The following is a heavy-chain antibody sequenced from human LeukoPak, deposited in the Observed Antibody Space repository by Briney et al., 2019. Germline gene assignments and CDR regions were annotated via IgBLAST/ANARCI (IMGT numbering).Heavy chain of an antibody. D-gene: IGHD3-22*01. Sequence: GGSLRVSCAASGFTFSSYSMNWVRQAPGKGLEWVSYISSSSSTIHYADSVKGRFTISRDNAKNSLYLQMNSLRDEDTAVYYCARDLYYYDSSGYPFDYWGQGTLVTVSS. V-gene: IGHV3-48*02. J-gene: IGHJ4*02. CDR1: GFTFSSYS. CDR3: ARDLYYYDSSGYPFDY. CDR2: ISSSSSTI.